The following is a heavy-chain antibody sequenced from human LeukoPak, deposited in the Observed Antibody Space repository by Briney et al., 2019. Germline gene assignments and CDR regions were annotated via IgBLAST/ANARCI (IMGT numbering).Heavy chain of an antibody. V-gene: IGHV1-24*01. D-gene: IGHD3-16*02. Sequence: GASVKVSCKVSGYTLTELSMHWVRQAPGKGLEWMGGFDPGDGETIYAQKFQGRVTITADKSTSTAYMELSSLRSEDTAVYYCAREGDYDYVWGSYRLVALDYWGQGTLVTVSS. CDR1: GYTLTELS. CDR3: AREGDYDYVWGSYRLVALDY. J-gene: IGHJ4*02. CDR2: FDPGDGET.